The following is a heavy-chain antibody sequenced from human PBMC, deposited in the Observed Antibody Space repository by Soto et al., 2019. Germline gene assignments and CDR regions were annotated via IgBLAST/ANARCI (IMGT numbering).Heavy chain of an antibody. J-gene: IGHJ6*02. CDR1: GFTVSSNY. V-gene: IGHV3-53*01. CDR2: IYSGGST. CDR3: ARDPPQHYYYYYGMDV. Sequence: GGSLRLSCAASGFTVSSNYMSWVRQAPGKGLEWVSVIYSGGSTYYADSVKGRFTISRDNSKNTLYLQMNSLRAEDTAVYYCARDPPQHYYYYYGMDVWGQGTTVTVSS.